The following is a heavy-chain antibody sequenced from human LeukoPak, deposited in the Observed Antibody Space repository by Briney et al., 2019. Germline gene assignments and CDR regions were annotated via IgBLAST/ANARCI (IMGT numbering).Heavy chain of an antibody. CDR3: VKDWGSSGKGNFQH. CDR2: ISWNSHSI. CDR1: GFPFDDNA. J-gene: IGHJ1*01. Sequence: SLRLSCAASGFPFDDNAMHWVRQAPGKGLEWVSGISWNSHSIGYADSVKGRFTISRDNAKNSLYLQMNSLRADDTALYYCVKDWGSSGKGNFQHWGQGTLVTVSS. V-gene: IGHV3-9*01. D-gene: IGHD6-19*01.